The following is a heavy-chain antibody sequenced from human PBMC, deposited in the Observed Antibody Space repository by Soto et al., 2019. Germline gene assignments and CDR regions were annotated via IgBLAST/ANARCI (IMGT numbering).Heavy chain of an antibody. D-gene: IGHD1-1*01. CDR2: ISHDGNNT. J-gene: IGHJ3*02. Sequence: PGGSLRLSCAASGFTFSSYAMYWVRQAPGKGLEWMAFISHDGNNTYYADSVKGRFSISRDNSKNTLYLQMNSLRTEDTAMFYCAKATAPSGGAFDICGQGTMVTVSS. V-gene: IGHV3-30-3*01. CDR3: AKATAPSGGAFDI. CDR1: GFTFSSYA.